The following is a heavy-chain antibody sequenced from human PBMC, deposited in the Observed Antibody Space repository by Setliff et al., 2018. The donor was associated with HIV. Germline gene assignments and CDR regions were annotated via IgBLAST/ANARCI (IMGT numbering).Heavy chain of an antibody. J-gene: IGHJ4*02. Sequence: ASVKVSCKASGYTFSDYYLHWVRQAPGQGLEWMGGIIPVFGPPNYAEKFQRRLTITADESTNTAYMELIGLKSEDTAVYYCARDPTGGAARFDYWGQGTLVTVSS. CDR2: IIPVFGPP. V-gene: IGHV1-69*13. CDR3: ARDPTGGAARFDY. D-gene: IGHD6-6*01. CDR1: GYTFSDYY.